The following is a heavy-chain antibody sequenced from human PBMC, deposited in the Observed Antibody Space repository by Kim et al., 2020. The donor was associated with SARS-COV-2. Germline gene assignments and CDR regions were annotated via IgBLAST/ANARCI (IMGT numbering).Heavy chain of an antibody. CDR1: GYTFTGYY. CDR3: ARDRAVVGVDY. Sequence: ASVKVSCKASGYTFTGYYMHWVRQAPGQGLEWMGRINPNSGGTDYAQKFQGWVTMTRDTSISTAYMELTRLRLDDTAVYYCARDRAVVGVDYWGQGTLVT. V-gene: IGHV1-2*04. D-gene: IGHD1-26*01. CDR2: INPNSGGT. J-gene: IGHJ4*02.